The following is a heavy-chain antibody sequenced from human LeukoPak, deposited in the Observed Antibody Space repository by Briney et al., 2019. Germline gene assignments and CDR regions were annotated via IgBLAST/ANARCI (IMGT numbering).Heavy chain of an antibody. J-gene: IGHJ6*02. V-gene: IGHV3-21*01. CDR1: GLTFSSYT. CDR2: ISSSSTYI. CDR3: ARDHSVAYGMDV. Sequence: AGGSLRLSCAASGLTFSSYTMNWVRPAPGKGLEWVSSISSSSTYILYADSVKGRFTISRDNAKNSLYLQMNSLRAEDTAVYYCARDHSVAYGMDVWGQGTTVTVSS. D-gene: IGHD4-23*01.